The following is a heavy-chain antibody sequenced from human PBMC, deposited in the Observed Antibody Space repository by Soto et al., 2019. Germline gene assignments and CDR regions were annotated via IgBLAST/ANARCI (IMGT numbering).Heavy chain of an antibody. Sequence: SETLSLTCTVSGGSINSNNYYWACIRQPPGKGLAWIASIYYDGSTYYNPSLKSRVTISIDTSKNQFSLRLRSVTAADTAIYYCAKVVVAATRHTDFDSWGQGXLVTVSS. J-gene: IGHJ4*02. CDR2: IYYDGST. CDR3: AKVVVAATRHTDFDS. D-gene: IGHD2-15*01. V-gene: IGHV4-39*01. CDR1: GGSINSNNYY.